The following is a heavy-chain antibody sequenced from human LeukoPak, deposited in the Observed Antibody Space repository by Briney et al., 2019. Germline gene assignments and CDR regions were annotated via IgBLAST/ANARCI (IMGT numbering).Heavy chain of an antibody. CDR1: GGSISSSSYY. J-gene: IGHJ3*02. D-gene: IGHD2-2*01. CDR3: ARDPYQDAFDI. Sequence: SETLSLTCTVSGGSISSSSYYWGWIRQPAGKGLEWIGRFYISGSTNYNPSLKSRVTMSVDTSKNQFSLKLSSVTAADTAAYYCARDPYQDAFDIWGQGTLVTVSS. V-gene: IGHV4-61*02. CDR2: FYISGST.